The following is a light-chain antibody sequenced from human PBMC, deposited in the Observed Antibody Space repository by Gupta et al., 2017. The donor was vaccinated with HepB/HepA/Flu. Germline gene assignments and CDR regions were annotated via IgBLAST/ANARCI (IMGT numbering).Light chain of an antibody. CDR3: QQRTNWPPSLT. J-gene: IGKJ4*01. CDR1: QSVSSY. CDR2: DAS. Sequence: EIVLTQFPATLSLSPGERATLSCRASQSVSSYLAWYQQKPGQAPRLLIYDASKGATGIPARFSGSGSGTDFTLTISSLAPEDFAVYYCQQRTNWPPSLTFGGGTKVEIK. V-gene: IGKV3-11*01.